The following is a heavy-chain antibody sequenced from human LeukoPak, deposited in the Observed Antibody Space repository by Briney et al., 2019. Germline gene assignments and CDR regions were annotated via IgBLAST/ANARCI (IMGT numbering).Heavy chain of an antibody. D-gene: IGHD2-8*01. V-gene: IGHV1-2*02. Sequence: ASVKVSCKASGYTFTDYYMHWVRQAPGQGLEWMGWINPNSGGTNYAQKFQGRVTMTRDTSISTAYMELSRLRSDDTAVYYCARGAGIHLLIYFYFYMDVWGKGTTVTISS. J-gene: IGHJ6*03. CDR3: ARGAGIHLLIYFYFYMDV. CDR2: INPNSGGT. CDR1: GYTFTDYY.